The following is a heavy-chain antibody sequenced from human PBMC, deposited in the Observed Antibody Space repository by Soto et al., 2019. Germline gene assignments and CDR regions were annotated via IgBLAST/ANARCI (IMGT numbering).Heavy chain of an antibody. CDR1: GFTFSSYG. CDR2: IWYDGSNK. CDR3: ARDPGDDSAKSYDYYYYMDV. Sequence: QVQLVESGGGVVQPGRSLRLSCAASGFTFSSYGMHWVRQAPGKGLEWVAVIWYDGSNKYYADSVKGRFTISRDNSKNTLYLQMNSLRAEDTAVYYCARDPGDDSAKSYDYYYYMDVWGKGTTVTVS. J-gene: IGHJ6*03. V-gene: IGHV3-33*01. D-gene: IGHD3-10*01.